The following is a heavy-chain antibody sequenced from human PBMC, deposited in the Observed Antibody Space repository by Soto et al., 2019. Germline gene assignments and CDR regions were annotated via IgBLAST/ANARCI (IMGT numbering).Heavy chain of an antibody. V-gene: IGHV1-18*01. D-gene: IGHD3-22*01. CDR3: ARGGPSYYDSSGYCHGLPSDP. Sequence: GASVKVSCKASGYTFTSYGISWVRQAPGQGLEWMGWISAYNGNTNYAQKLQGRVTMTTDTSTSTAYMELRSLRSDDTAVYYCARGGPSYYDSSGYCHGLPSDPWGQGTLVTVSS. CDR2: ISAYNGNT. CDR1: GYTFTSYG. J-gene: IGHJ5*02.